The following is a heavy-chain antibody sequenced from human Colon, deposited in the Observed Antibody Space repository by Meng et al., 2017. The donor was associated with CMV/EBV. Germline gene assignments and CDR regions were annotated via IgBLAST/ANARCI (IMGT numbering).Heavy chain of an antibody. J-gene: IGHJ6*02. CDR1: GFSFDDFA. CDR3: AKDRTVGGYTFGLDV. D-gene: IGHD5-12*01. Sequence: SLKISCVASGFSFDDFAMHWVRQVPGKGLEWVSKVNWGGDKIAYADSVKGRFTISRDNAKNSLYLQMDSLRAADTAVYYCAKDRTVGGYTFGLDVWGQGTTVTVSS. CDR2: VNWGGDKI. V-gene: IGHV3-9*01.